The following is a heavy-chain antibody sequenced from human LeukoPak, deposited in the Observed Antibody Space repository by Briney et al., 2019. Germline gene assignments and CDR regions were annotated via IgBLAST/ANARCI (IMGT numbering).Heavy chain of an antibody. J-gene: IGHJ4*02. CDR3: ARGDITIFGVVIPHYFDY. CDR2: ISSSSSYI. Sequence: GGSLRLSCATSGFAFVGYGMSWVRQGPGKGLEWVSSISSSSSYIYYADSVKGRFTISRDNAKNSLYLQMNSLRAEDTAVYYCARGDITIFGVVIPHYFDYWGQGTLVTVSS. CDR1: GFAFVGYG. D-gene: IGHD3-3*01. V-gene: IGHV3-21*01.